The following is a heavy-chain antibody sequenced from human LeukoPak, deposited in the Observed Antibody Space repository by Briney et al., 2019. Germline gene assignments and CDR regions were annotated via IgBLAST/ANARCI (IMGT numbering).Heavy chain of an antibody. V-gene: IGHV3-48*01. CDR1: GFTFSTYS. CDR2: IDSGSNNI. CDR3: ARVELRTAFIDY. Sequence: GGSLRLSCAASGFTFSTYSMNWVRQAPGKGLECVSDIDSGSNNIHYADSVKGRFTISRDDAKNSLYLQMASLRAEETAVYYCARVELRTAFIDYWGQGTLVTVSS. J-gene: IGHJ4*02. D-gene: IGHD5-18*01.